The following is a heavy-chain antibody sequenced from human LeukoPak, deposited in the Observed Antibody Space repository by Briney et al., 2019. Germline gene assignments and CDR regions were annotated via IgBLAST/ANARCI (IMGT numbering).Heavy chain of an antibody. CDR1: GYTFTSYY. CDR2: INPNSGGT. J-gene: IGHJ5*02. CDR3: ARVPYAEEYNNWFDP. Sequence: GASVKVSCKASGYTFTSYYMHWVRQAPGQGLEWMGWINPNSGGTNYAQKFQGRVTMTRDTSISTAYMELSRLRSDDTAVYYCARVPYAEEYNNWFDPWGQGTLVTVSS. V-gene: IGHV1-2*02. D-gene: IGHD2/OR15-2a*01.